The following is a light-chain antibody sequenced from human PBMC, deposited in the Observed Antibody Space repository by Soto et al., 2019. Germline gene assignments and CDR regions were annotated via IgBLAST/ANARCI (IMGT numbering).Light chain of an antibody. J-gene: IGLJ1*01. CDR1: SSDVGYYNY. V-gene: IGLV2-14*01. CDR3: NSYTSSNSRV. CDR2: DVS. Sequence: QSALTQPASVSGSPGQSITMSCTGTSSDVGYYNYVSWYQQHPGKAPKLIIYDVSHRPSGISNRFSGSKSANTASLTISGLQAEDEADYYCNSYTSSNSRVFGTGTKVTVL.